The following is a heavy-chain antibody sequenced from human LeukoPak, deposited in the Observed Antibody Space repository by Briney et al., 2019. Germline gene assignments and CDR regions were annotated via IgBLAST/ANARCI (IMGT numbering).Heavy chain of an antibody. V-gene: IGHV1-2*02. CDR2: INPKSGGT. Sequence: ASVKVCCKASGYTFTDYYIHWVRQAPGQGLEWMAWINPKSGGTNYAQKFQGRVTMTRDTSINTAYMELSRLRSDDTAVYYCARGRDSGSHTYYFDYWGQGTLVTVSS. D-gene: IGHD1-26*01. CDR3: ARGRDSGSHTYYFDY. J-gene: IGHJ4*02. CDR1: GYTFTDYY.